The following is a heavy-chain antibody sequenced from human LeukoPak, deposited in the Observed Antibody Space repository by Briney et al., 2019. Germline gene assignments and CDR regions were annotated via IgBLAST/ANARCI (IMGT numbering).Heavy chain of an antibody. J-gene: IGHJ4*02. V-gene: IGHV3-23*01. CDR1: GFTFSNYA. D-gene: IGHD5-12*01. CDR3: AKGAYDYIEIACFDY. CDR2: LIGSSGAT. Sequence: PGGSLRLSCAASGFTFSNYAMNWVRQAPGKGLEWVAVLIGSSGATDYADSVKGRFTISRDNSKNALFLQMNSLRAEDTAIYYCAKGAYDYIEIACFDYWGQGALVTVSS.